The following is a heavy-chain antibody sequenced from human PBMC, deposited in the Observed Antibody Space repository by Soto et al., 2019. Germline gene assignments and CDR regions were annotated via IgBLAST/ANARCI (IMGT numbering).Heavy chain of an antibody. D-gene: IGHD4-4*01. J-gene: IGHJ4*02. V-gene: IGHV3-23*01. CDR2: SSGSGSGGST. CDR3: AKDRDDYRNYVFDY. Sequence: EVQLLESGGGLVQPGGSLRLSCAASGFTFTNYAMTWVRQAPGKGLEWVSISSGSGSGGSTNYADSVKGRFTISRNNSKNTLYLQMNSLRVEDTDVYYCAKDRDDYRNYVFDYWGQGTLVTVPS. CDR1: GFTFTNYA.